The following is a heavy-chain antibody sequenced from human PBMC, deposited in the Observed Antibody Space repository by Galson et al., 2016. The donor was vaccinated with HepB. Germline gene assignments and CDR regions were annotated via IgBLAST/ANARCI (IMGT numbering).Heavy chain of an antibody. CDR3: SRDVVPAAIVVCYYDYTGFDV. D-gene: IGHD2-2*02. Sequence: SLRLSCAASGFSVSSDYMNWVRQAPGKGLAWVSVIFSGGSTFYADSVKGRFSISRDNSKNTLYLQMTSLRAEDTGVYYGSRDVVPAAIVVCYYDYTGFDVCVQGTMVTVSS. J-gene: IGHJ5*02. CDR1: GFSVSSDY. CDR2: IFSGGST. V-gene: IGHV3-66*01.